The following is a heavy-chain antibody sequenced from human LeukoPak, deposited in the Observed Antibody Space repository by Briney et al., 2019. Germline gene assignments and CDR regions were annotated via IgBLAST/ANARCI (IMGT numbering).Heavy chain of an antibody. V-gene: IGHV3-23*01. CDR1: GFTLSSYA. CDR3: ANRGSIFGS. J-gene: IGHJ4*02. Sequence: GGSLRLSCAASGFTLSSYAMSWVRQAPGKGLEWVSAITNSGGSTFYADSVKGRFTISRDNSKNTLYLQMDSLRAEDTAVYYCANRGSIFGSWGQGTLVTVSS. D-gene: IGHD6-6*01. CDR2: ITNSGGST.